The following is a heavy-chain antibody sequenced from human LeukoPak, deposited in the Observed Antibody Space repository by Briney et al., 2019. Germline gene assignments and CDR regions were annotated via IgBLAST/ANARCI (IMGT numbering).Heavy chain of an antibody. D-gene: IGHD3-22*01. CDR2: IKSKTDGGTT. V-gene: IGHV3-15*01. CDR3: TTDLAEVTMIVVVSY. Sequence: GGSLRLSCAASGFTFSSYSMNWVRQAPGKGLEWVGRIKSKTDGGTTDYAAPVKGRFTISRDDSKNTLYLQMNSLKTEDTAVYYCTTDLAEVTMIVVVSYWGQGTLVTVSS. J-gene: IGHJ4*02. CDR1: GFTFSSYS.